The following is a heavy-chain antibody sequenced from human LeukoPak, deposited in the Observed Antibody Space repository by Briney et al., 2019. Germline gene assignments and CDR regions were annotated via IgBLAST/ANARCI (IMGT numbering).Heavy chain of an antibody. Sequence: GGSLRLSCAASGFPFVRSWMHWVRQAPGKGLEWVANIKQDGRVKNYVDSVKGRFTISRDNAKNSLYLQMNTLRAEDTAVYYCARDREGILDYWGRGTLVTVS. CDR1: GFPFVRSW. CDR2: IKQDGRVK. CDR3: ARDREGILDY. V-gene: IGHV3-7*03. J-gene: IGHJ4*02.